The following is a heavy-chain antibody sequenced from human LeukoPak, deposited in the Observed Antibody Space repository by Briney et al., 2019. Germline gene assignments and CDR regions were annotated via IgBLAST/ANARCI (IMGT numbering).Heavy chain of an antibody. CDR2: FDPEDGET. Sequence: ASVKVSCKVSGYTLTELSMHWVRQAPGKGLEWMGGFDPEDGETIYAQKFQGRVTMTEDTSTDTAYMELSSLRSEDTAVYYCATVRFRISAPGVGMDVWGQGTTVTVSS. J-gene: IGHJ6*02. CDR1: GYTLTELS. CDR3: ATVRFRISAPGVGMDV. D-gene: IGHD3-3*02. V-gene: IGHV1-24*01.